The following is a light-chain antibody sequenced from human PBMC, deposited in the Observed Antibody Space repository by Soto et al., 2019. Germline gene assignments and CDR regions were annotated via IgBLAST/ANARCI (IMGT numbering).Light chain of an antibody. V-gene: IGLV1-51*01. CDR3: QSYDTGVGGSYV. CDR1: SSNIGNHY. CDR2: DNH. J-gene: IGLJ1*01. Sequence: QSVLTQPPSVSAAPGQKVTISCSGSSSNIGNHYVSWYQQVPGAAPNLLIYDNHRRPSGIPDRFSGSKSGTSASLAIAGLQADDEADYYCQSYDTGVGGSYVFGSGTKLTVL.